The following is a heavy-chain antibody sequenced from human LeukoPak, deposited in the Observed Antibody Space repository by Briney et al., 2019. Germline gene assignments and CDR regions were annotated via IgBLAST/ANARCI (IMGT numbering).Heavy chain of an antibody. V-gene: IGHV3-21*04. CDR1: GFTFSSYS. CDR3: ARVKNYGGNERYFDY. D-gene: IGHD4-23*01. J-gene: IGHJ4*02. CDR2: ISSSSSYI. Sequence: GGSLRLSCAASGFTFSSYSMNWVRQAPGKGLEWVSSISSSSSYIYYADSVKGRFTISRDNAKNSLYLQMNSLRAEDTALYHCARVKNYGGNERYFDYWGQGTLVTVSS.